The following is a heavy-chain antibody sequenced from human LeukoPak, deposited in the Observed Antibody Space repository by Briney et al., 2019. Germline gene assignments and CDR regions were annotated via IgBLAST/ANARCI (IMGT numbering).Heavy chain of an antibody. J-gene: IGHJ4*02. V-gene: IGHV4-59*02. Sequence: SETLSLTCGVSGGSVSSYYWCWIWQPPGEGLEWIVYIYDSGSTNYDPSLRSRVTMTQDTSKNQFSLKLSSVTAADTAVYYCARAGGGYNLDYWGQGTLVTVSS. CDR1: GGSVSSYY. D-gene: IGHD5-24*01. CDR3: ARAGGGYNLDY. CDR2: IYDSGST.